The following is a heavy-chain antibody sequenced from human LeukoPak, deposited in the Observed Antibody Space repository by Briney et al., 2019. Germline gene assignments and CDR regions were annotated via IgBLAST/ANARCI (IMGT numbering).Heavy chain of an antibody. CDR2: ISYDGSNK. Sequence: PGGSLRLSCAASGFTFSSYAMHWVRQAPGKGLEWVAVISYDGSNKYYADSVKGRFTISRDNSKNTLYLQMNSLRAEDTAVYYCARGHRPYWPYYFDYWGQGTLVTVSS. V-gene: IGHV3-30-3*01. CDR1: GFTFSSYA. D-gene: IGHD2-8*02. J-gene: IGHJ4*02. CDR3: ARGHRPYWPYYFDY.